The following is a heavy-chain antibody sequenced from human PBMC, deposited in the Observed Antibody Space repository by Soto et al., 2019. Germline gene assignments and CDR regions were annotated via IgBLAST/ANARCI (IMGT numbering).Heavy chain of an antibody. CDR3: ARHYYGSGSQLDY. D-gene: IGHD3-10*01. Sequence: PGESLKISCQGSGYSFTSYWIGWVRQMPGKGLGWMGIIYPGDSDTRYSPSFQGQVTTSADKSISTAYLQWSSLKASDTAMYYCARHYYGSGSQLDYWGQGTLVTVSS. J-gene: IGHJ4*02. V-gene: IGHV5-51*01. CDR2: IYPGDSDT. CDR1: GYSFTSYW.